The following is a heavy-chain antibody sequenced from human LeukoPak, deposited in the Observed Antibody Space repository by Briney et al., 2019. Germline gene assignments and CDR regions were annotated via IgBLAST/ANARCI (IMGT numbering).Heavy chain of an antibody. Sequence: GASVKVSCKASGYTFTSYGISWVRQAPGQGLEWMGWISAYNGNTNYAQKLQGRVTMTTDTSTSTAYMELRSLRSDDTAVYYCARPRDDYVWGSYPPGAFDIWGQGTMVTVSS. J-gene: IGHJ3*02. CDR2: ISAYNGNT. V-gene: IGHV1-18*01. CDR3: ARPRDDYVWGSYPPGAFDI. CDR1: GYTFTSYG. D-gene: IGHD3-16*01.